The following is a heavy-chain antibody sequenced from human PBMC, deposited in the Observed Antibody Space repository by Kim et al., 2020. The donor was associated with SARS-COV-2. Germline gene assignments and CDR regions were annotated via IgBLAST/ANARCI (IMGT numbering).Heavy chain of an antibody. CDR2: INPSGGST. CDR1: GYTFTSYY. J-gene: IGHJ5*02. D-gene: IGHD4-4*01. Sequence: ASVKVSCKASGYTFTSYYMHWVRQAPGQGLEWMGLINPSGGSTSYAQKFQGRVTMTRDTSTSTVYMELSSLRSEDTAVYYCARDPHSNYDWFDPWGQGTLVTVSS. V-gene: IGHV1-46*01. CDR3: ARDPHSNYDWFDP.